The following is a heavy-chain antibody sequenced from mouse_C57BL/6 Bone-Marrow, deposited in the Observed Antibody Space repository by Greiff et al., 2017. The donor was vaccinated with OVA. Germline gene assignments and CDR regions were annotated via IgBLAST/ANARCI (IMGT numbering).Heavy chain of an antibody. Sequence: EVQRVESCQGLVKPGGSLKLSCAASGFTFSSYAMSWVRQTPEKRLEWVAYISSGGDYIYYAATVQGRFTISRDNARNTLYLQMSSLKSEDTAMYYCTRDCDEGYFDDWGKGTTLTVSS. CDR1: GFTFSSYA. D-gene: IGHD2-13*01. CDR2: ISSGGDYI. J-gene: IGHJ2*01. CDR3: TRDCDEGYFDD. V-gene: IGHV5-9-1*02.